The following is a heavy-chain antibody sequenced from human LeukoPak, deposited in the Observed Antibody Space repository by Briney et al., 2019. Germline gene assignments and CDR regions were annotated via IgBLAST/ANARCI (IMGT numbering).Heavy chain of an antibody. J-gene: IGHJ4*02. V-gene: IGHV3-23*01. Sequence: GGSLRLSCVASGFSFSNYAINWVRQAPGKGLEWVSTIIVSGGSTYYADSVKGRFTISRDNSKNTLYLQMNSLRAEDTAVYYCAKGDSSSWYGGADYWGQGTLVTVSS. CDR1: GFSFSNYA. CDR3: AKGDSSSWYGGADY. D-gene: IGHD6-13*01. CDR2: IIVSGGST.